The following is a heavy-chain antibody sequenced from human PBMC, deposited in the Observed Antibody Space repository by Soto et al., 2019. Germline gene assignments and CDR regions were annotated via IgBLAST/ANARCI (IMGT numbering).Heavy chain of an antibody. Sequence: QVQLQESGPGLVKPSETLSLTCTVSGGSISSYYWSWIRQPPGKGLEWIGYIYYSGSTNYNPSLKSPVTLSVDTSKNQFSLKLSSVTAADTAVYYCASGNDLERPHWGQGTLVTVSS. D-gene: IGHD1-1*01. CDR1: GGSISSYY. J-gene: IGHJ4*02. V-gene: IGHV4-59*08. CDR2: IYYSGST. CDR3: ASGNDLERPH.